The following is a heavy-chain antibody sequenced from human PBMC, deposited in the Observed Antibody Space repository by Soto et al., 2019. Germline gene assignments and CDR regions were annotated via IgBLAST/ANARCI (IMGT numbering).Heavy chain of an antibody. CDR1: GFMFSDYA. CDR3: AGDSSGYSYDAFDI. Sequence: HPGGSLRLSCAASGFMFSDYAMDWVRQAPGKGLVWVSRINSDGTGTSYADSVKGRITISRDNAKNTLYLQMNSLRSEDTAVYYCAGDSSGYSYDAFDIWGQGTMVTVSS. J-gene: IGHJ3*02. V-gene: IGHV3-74*01. D-gene: IGHD3-22*01. CDR2: INSDGTGT.